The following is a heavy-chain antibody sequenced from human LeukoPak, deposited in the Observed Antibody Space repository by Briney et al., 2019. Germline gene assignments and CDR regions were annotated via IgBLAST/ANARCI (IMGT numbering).Heavy chain of an antibody. Sequence: GGSLRLSCEASGFTFTKFWMSWVRQAPGKGLEWVANIQEDGKKENYVDSVRGRFTISRDNAKNSLYLQMNSLRAEDTAVYYCASLRFSHAVDYWGQGTLVTVSS. CDR1: GFTFTKFW. V-gene: IGHV3-7*01. J-gene: IGHJ4*02. CDR3: ASLRFSHAVDY. CDR2: IQEDGKKE. D-gene: IGHD3-3*01.